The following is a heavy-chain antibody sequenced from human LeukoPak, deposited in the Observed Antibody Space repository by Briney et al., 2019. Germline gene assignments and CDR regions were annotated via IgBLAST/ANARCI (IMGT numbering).Heavy chain of an antibody. Sequence: SETLSLTCTVSGYSISSGYYWGWIRRPPGKGLEWIGSIYHSGSTYYNPSLKSRVTISVDTSKNQFSLKLSSVTAADTAVYYCARELSGYDILTGLIHYYYYYYMDVWGKGTTVTVSS. CDR2: IYHSGST. CDR1: GYSISSGYY. J-gene: IGHJ6*03. V-gene: IGHV4-38-2*02. CDR3: ARELSGYDILTGLIHYYYYYYMDV. D-gene: IGHD3-9*01.